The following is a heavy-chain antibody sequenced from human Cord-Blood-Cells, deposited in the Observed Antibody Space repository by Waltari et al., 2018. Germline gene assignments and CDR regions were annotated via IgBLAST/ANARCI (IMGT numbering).Heavy chain of an antibody. Sequence: EVQLVESGGGLVKPGGSLRLSCAASGFTFSSYSMNWVRQAPGKGLEWVSSISSSRSYIYYADSVKGRFTISRDNAKNSLYLQMNSLRAEDTAVYYCARDGYYGSGSYSVNYFDYWGQGTLVTVSS. D-gene: IGHD3-10*01. J-gene: IGHJ4*02. CDR1: GFTFSSYS. CDR3: ARDGYYGSGSYSVNYFDY. V-gene: IGHV3-21*01. CDR2: ISSSRSYI.